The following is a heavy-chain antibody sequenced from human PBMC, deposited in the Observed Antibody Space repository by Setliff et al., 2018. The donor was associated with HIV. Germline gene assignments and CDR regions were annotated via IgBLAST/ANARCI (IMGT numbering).Heavy chain of an antibody. CDR1: AGSIRSSTYY. Sequence: SETLSLTCTVSAGSIRSSTYYWAWIRQPPGKGLGWIGTIYYSGRTYYNPSLKSRATISVDTYKNQFSMKLSSVTAADTAVYYWIIAYSSGWLAPMGFDSWGQGTLVTVSS. CDR2: IYYSGRT. V-gene: IGHV4-39*01. J-gene: IGHJ4*02. CDR3: IIAYSSGWLAPMGFDS. D-gene: IGHD6-19*01.